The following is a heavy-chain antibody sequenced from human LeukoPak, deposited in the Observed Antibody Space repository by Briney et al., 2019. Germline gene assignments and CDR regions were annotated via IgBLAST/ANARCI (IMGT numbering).Heavy chain of an antibody. CDR2: ISGSGGST. D-gene: IGHD2-2*03. Sequence: GGSLRLSCAASGFTFSSYAMSWVRQAPGKGLEWVSGISGSGGSTNYADSAKGRFTISRDNSKSTLYLQMNSLRAEDTAVYYCAKWIGIRFDNWGQGTLVTVSS. CDR3: AKWIGIRFDN. V-gene: IGHV3-23*01. CDR1: GFTFSSYA. J-gene: IGHJ4*02.